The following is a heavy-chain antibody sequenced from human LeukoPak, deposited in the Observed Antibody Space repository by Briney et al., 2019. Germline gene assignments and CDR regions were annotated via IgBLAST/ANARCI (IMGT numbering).Heavy chain of an antibody. Sequence: GASVKVSCKASGGTFSSYAISWVRQAPGQGLEWMGRIIPILGIANYAQKFQGRVTITADKSTSTAYMELSSLRSEDTAVYYCARVEMATITALLHWGQGTLVTVSS. J-gene: IGHJ4*02. CDR1: GGTFSSYA. V-gene: IGHV1-69*04. CDR3: ARVEMATITALLH. D-gene: IGHD5-24*01. CDR2: IIPILGIA.